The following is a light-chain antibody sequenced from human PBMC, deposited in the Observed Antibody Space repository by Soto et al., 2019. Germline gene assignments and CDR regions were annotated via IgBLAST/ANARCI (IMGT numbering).Light chain of an antibody. CDR2: EVS. CDR3: QSFDGSLSGYV. CDR1: SSDVGAYNY. Sequence: QSVLTQPPSASGSPGQSVTISCTGTSSDVGAYNYVSWYQQHPGRAPKLMIYEVSQRPSGVPDRFSGSKSGNTAALTVSGLQAEDEADYYCQSFDGSLSGYVFGTGTKLTVL. J-gene: IGLJ1*01. V-gene: IGLV2-8*01.